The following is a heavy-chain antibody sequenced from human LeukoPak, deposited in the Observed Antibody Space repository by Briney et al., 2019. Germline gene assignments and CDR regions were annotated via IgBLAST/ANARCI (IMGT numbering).Heavy chain of an antibody. CDR2: IYYSGST. Sequence: SETLSLTCTVSGSSISSSSYYWGWIRQPPGKGLEWIGSIYYSGSTYYNPSLKSRVTISVDTSKNQFSLKLSSVTAADTAVYYCARARRTGRTFFTPRTTYYFDYWGQGTLVTVSS. CDR3: ARARRTGRTFFTPRTTYYFDY. J-gene: IGHJ4*02. CDR1: GSSISSSSYY. V-gene: IGHV4-39*07. D-gene: IGHD1-14*01.